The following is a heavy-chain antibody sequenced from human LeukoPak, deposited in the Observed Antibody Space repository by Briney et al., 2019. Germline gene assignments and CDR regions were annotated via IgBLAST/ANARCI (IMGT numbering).Heavy chain of an antibody. Sequence: PSETLSLTCAVYGGSSSGYYWSWIRQPPGKGLEWIGEINHSGSTNYNPSPKSRVTISVDTSKNQFSLKLSSVTAADTAVYYCARGSPRGGDFYYYYMDVWGKGTTVTVSS. CDR1: GGSSSGYY. V-gene: IGHV4-34*01. J-gene: IGHJ6*03. CDR3: ARGSPRGGDFYYYYMDV. D-gene: IGHD2-21*01. CDR2: INHSGST.